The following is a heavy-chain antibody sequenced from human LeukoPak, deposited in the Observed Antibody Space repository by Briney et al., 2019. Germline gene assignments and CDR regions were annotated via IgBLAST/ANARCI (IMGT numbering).Heavy chain of an antibody. CDR2: IIPIFGTA. Sequence: SVKVSCKASGGTFSSYAISWVRQAPGQGLEWMGGIIPIFGTANYAQKFQGRVTITADESTSTAYMELSSLRSEDTAVYYCARNATMFGGATPYYYYYYMDVWGKGTTVTISS. CDR1: GGTFSSYA. CDR3: ARNATMFGGATPYYYYYYMDV. V-gene: IGHV1-69*13. D-gene: IGHD3-10*01. J-gene: IGHJ6*03.